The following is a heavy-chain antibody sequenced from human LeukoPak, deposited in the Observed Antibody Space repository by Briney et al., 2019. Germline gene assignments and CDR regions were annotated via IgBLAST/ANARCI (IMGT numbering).Heavy chain of an antibody. CDR2: IYYSGST. J-gene: IGHJ4*02. D-gene: IGHD5-24*01. V-gene: IGHV4-39*01. CDR1: GGSISSSSYY. Sequence: SETLSLTCTVSGGSISSSSYYWGWIRQPPGKGLEWIGSIYYSGSTYYNPSLKSRVTISVDTSKNQFSLKLSPVTAADTAVYYCASRRDGYNSIDYWGQGTLVTVSS. CDR3: ASRRDGYNSIDY.